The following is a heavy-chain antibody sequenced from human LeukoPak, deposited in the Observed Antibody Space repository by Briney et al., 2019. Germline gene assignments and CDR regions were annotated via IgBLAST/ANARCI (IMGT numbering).Heavy chain of an antibody. CDR3: AGGGFGEAYYYYYYMDV. CDR2: ISGSGGST. Sequence: GASVKVSCKASGGTFSSYAMSWVRQAPGKGLEWVSAISGSGGSTYYADSVKGRFTISRDNSKKTLYLQMDSLRGEDTAVYYWAGGGFGEAYYYYYYMDVWGKGTTVTVSS. J-gene: IGHJ6*03. V-gene: IGHV3-23*01. CDR1: GGTFSSYA. D-gene: IGHD3-10*01.